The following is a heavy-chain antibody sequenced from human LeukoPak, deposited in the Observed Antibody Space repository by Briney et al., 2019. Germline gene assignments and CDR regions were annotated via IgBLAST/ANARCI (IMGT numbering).Heavy chain of an antibody. CDR2: ISSSSSTI. V-gene: IGHV3-48*01. J-gene: IGHJ4*02. CDR1: GFTFSSYS. D-gene: IGHD3-3*01. Sequence: GGSLRLSCAASGFTFSSYSMNWVRQAPGKGLEWVSYISSSSSTIYYADSVKGRFTISRDNAKNSLYLQMNSLRAEDTAVYYCSREGVTIFGVVIQNDYWGQGTLVTVSS. CDR3: SREGVTIFGVVIQNDY.